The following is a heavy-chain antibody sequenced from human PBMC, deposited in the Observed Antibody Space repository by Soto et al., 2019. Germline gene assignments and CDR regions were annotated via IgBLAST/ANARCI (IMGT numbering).Heavy chain of an antibody. CDR2: ISPSGTT. J-gene: IGHJ4*02. CDR3: ATSLWFGTQPEI. Sequence: SNNYWTWFRQPPGKGLEWIGEISPSGTTKYIPSLKSRGTISVDTSRKQFFLKVTSVSAADTAVYYCATSLWFGTQPEIWGPGTLDTVS. D-gene: IGHD3-10*01. CDR1: SNNY. V-gene: IGHV4-34*01.